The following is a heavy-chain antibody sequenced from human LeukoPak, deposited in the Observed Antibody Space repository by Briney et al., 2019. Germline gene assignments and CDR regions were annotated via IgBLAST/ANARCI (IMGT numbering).Heavy chain of an antibody. J-gene: IGHJ4*02. D-gene: IGHD3-22*01. CDR2: IKQDGSEK. CDR1: GFTFCSYW. CDR3: ARDGHYYDSSGYPVYFDN. V-gene: IGHV3-7*01. Sequence: GGALRLSCAASGFTFCSYWMSWVRQAPGRGLEGVANIKQDGSEKYYVDSVKGRFTISRDNAKNSLYLQMNSLRAEDTAVYYCARDGHYYDSSGYPVYFDNWGQGTLVTVSS.